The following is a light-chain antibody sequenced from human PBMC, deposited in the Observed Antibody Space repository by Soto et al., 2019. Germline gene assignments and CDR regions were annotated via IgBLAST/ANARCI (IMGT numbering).Light chain of an antibody. J-gene: IGLJ3*02. CDR2: GNS. CDR1: SPNIGAGYD. CDR3: QSYDSSLSGWV. Sequence: QPVLTQPPSVSGAPGQRVTISCTGSSPNIGAGYDVHWYQQLPGTAPKLLISGNSNRPSGVPDRFSGSKSGTSASLAITGLQAEDEADYYCQSYDSSLSGWVFGGGTKLTVL. V-gene: IGLV1-40*01.